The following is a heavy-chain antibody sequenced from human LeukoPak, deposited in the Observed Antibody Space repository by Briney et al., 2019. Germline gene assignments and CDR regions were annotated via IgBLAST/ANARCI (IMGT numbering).Heavy chain of an antibody. Sequence: SETLSLTCTVSGGSISSYYWSWIRQPPGKGLEWIGYIYYSGSANYNPSLKSRVTISVDTSKNQFSLKLSSVTAADTAVYYCAREWGGSYPFGYYYYMDVWGKGTTVTVSS. CDR3: AREWGGSYPFGYYYYMDV. J-gene: IGHJ6*03. D-gene: IGHD1-26*01. V-gene: IGHV4-59*01. CDR2: IYYSGSA. CDR1: GGSISSYY.